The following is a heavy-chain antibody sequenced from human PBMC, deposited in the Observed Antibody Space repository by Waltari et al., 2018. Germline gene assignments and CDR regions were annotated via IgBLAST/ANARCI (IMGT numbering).Heavy chain of an antibody. J-gene: IGHJ4*02. D-gene: IGHD2-2*01. CDR2: IYPGDSAT. Sequence: EVQLVQSGAEVKKPGESLKISCKGSGYSFTSYWIGWVRQMPGKGLEWMGIIYPGDSATRYSPSFQGQVTISADKSISTAYLQWSSLKASDTAMYYCARHGLHCSSTSCYAGGFDYWGQGTLVTVSS. CDR1: GYSFTSYW. CDR3: ARHGLHCSSTSCYAGGFDY. V-gene: IGHV5-51*01.